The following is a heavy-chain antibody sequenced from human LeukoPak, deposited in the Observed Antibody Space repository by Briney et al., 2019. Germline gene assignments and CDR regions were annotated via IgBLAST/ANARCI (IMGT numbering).Heavy chain of an antibody. CDR1: GGTFSSYA. CDR3: ARAYGSGSPHYYYYMDV. J-gene: IGHJ6*03. CDR2: IIPIFGTA. V-gene: IGHV1-69*05. D-gene: IGHD3-10*01. Sequence: ASVKVSCKASGGTFSSYAISWVRQAPGQGLEWMGGIIPIFGTANYAQKFQGRVTITTDESTSTAYMELSSLRSEDTAVYYCARAYGSGSPHYYYYMDVWGKGTTVTVSS.